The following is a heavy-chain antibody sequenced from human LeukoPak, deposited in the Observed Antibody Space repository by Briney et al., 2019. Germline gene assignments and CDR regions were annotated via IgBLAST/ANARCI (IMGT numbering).Heavy chain of an antibody. D-gene: IGHD5-18*01. CDR3: ARDLDEYSYGYGVVGMDV. CDR1: GFTFSSYA. J-gene: IGHJ6*02. V-gene: IGHV3-30-3*01. CDR2: ISYDGSNK. Sequence: PGGSLRLSCAASGFTFSSYAMHWVRQAPGKGLEWVAVISYDGSNKYYADSVKGRFTISRDNSKNTLYLQMNSLRAEDTAVYYCARDLDEYSYGYGVVGMDVWGQGTTVTVSS.